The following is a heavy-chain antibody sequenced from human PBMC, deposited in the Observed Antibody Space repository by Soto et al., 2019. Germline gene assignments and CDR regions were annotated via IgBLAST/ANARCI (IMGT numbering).Heavy chain of an antibody. CDR3: ARHRGGWSHGGIYYYYYGTDV. V-gene: IGHV5-51*01. D-gene: IGHD3-16*01. Sequence: GESLKIGCKGSGYSFTSYWIGWVRQMPGKGLELMGIIYPGDSDTRYSPSFQGQVTISADKSISTAYLQWSSLTASDTAMYYCARHRGGWSHGGIYYYYYGTDVWGQGTTVPVSS. J-gene: IGHJ6*02. CDR2: IYPGDSDT. CDR1: GYSFTSYW.